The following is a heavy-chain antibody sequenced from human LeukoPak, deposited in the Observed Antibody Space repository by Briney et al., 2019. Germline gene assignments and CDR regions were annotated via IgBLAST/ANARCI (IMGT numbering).Heavy chain of an antibody. Sequence: GASVKVSCKASGYTFTSYYLYWVRQALGEGFEWMGIINPGGGSPNYAQKFQGRVTMTSDTSTSTVYMELSSLRSEDTAVYYCARDYGGSLGPWGQGTLVTVSS. CDR3: ARDYGGSLGP. D-gene: IGHD1-26*01. J-gene: IGHJ5*02. CDR2: INPGGGSP. CDR1: GYTFTSYY. V-gene: IGHV1-46*01.